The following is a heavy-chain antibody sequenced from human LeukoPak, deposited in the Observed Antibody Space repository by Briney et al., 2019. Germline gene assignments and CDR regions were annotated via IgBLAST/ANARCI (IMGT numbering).Heavy chain of an antibody. CDR1: GGSISSYY. V-gene: IGHV4-59*12. Sequence: PSETLSLTCTVSGGSISSYYWSWIRQPPGKGLEWIGYIYYSGSTNYNPSLKSRVTISVDTSKNQFSLKLSSVTAADTAVYYCARDRESPGGNSGNWFDPWGQGTLVTVSS. D-gene: IGHD4-23*01. J-gene: IGHJ5*02. CDR3: ARDRESPGGNSGNWFDP. CDR2: IYYSGST.